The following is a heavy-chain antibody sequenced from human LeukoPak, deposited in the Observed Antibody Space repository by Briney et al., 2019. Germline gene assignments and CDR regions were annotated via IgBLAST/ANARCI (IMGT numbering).Heavy chain of an antibody. Sequence: SGTLSLTCAVSGGSISSSNWWSWVRQPPGKGLEWIGEIYHSGSTNYNPSLKSRVTISVDKSKNQFSLKLSSVTAADTAVYYCARHSYARSGYYSRPYYFDYWGQGTLVTVSS. CDR3: ARHSYARSGYYSRPYYFDY. CDR1: GGSISSSNW. D-gene: IGHD3-22*01. CDR2: IYHSGST. V-gene: IGHV4-4*02. J-gene: IGHJ4*02.